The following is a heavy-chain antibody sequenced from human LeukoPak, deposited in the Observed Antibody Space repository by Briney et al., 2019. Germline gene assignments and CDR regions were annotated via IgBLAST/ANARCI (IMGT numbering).Heavy chain of an antibody. CDR1: GGSISGSSYY. CDR2: ISYSGRT. D-gene: IGHD5-18*01. CDR3: ARRPVDTTMAPGRPFDY. J-gene: IGHJ4*02. V-gene: IGHV4-39*01. Sequence: PSETLSLTCTVSGGSISGSSYYWGWIRQPPGRGLEWIGSISYSGRTYYSPSLKSRVTISVDTSKNQFSLKLSSVTAADTAVYYCARRPVDTTMAPGRPFDYWGQGTLVTVSS.